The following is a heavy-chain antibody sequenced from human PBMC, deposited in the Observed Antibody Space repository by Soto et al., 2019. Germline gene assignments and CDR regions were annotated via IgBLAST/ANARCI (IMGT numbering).Heavy chain of an antibody. CDR3: ARHTWNDEGWLDP. D-gene: IGHD1-1*01. V-gene: IGHV4-59*01. J-gene: IGHJ5*02. CDR2: IHYSGST. Sequence: PSETLSLTCTFSGGSISSYYWSWIRQTPGKTMEWIGYIHYSGSTNYNPSLESRVTLSADTSKNQVSLKLTSVTPADTAEYYCARHTWNDEGWLDPWGQGTLVTVSS. CDR1: GGSISSYY.